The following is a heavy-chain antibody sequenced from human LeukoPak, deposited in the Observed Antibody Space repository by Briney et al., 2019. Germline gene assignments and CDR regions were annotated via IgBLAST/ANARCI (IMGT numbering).Heavy chain of an antibody. J-gene: IGHJ6*02. D-gene: IGHD2/OR15-2a*01. Sequence: GGSLRLSCTASGFTFGDYAMSWVRQAPGKGLEWVGFIRSKAYGGTTEYAASVKGRFTISRDDSKSIAYLQMNSLKTEDTAVYYCTQTLSPYYYYYYGMDVWGQGTTVTVSS. CDR3: TQTLSPYYYYYYGMDV. CDR1: GFTFGDYA. CDR2: IRSKAYGGTT. V-gene: IGHV3-49*04.